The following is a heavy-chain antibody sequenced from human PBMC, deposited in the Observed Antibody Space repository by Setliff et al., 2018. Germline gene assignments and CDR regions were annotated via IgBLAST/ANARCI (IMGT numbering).Heavy chain of an antibody. D-gene: IGHD7-27*01. CDR1: GGSFSGYY. Sequence: PSETLSLTCAVYGGSFSGYYWSWICQPPGKGLEWIGEINHSGSTNYNPSLKSRVTISVDTSKNQFSLKLSSVTAADTAVYYCARVAGAYYFDYWGQGTLVTVSS. V-gene: IGHV4-34*01. CDR3: ARVAGAYYFDY. J-gene: IGHJ4*02. CDR2: INHSGST.